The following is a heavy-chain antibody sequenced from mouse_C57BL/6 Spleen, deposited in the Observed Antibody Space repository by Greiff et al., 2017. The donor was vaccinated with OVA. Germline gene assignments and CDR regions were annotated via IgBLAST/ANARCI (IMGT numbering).Heavy chain of an antibody. V-gene: IGHV1-47*01. CDR3: ARKDSSGYGFAY. J-gene: IGHJ3*01. CDR2: FHPYNDDT. CDR1: GYTFTTYP. Sequence: QVQLKQSGAELVKPGASVTMSCKASGYTFTTYPIEWMKQNPGKSLEWIGNFHPYNDDTKYNEKFKGKATLTVEKSSSTVYLELSRLTSDDSAVYFCARKDSSGYGFAYWGQGTLVTVSA. D-gene: IGHD3-2*02.